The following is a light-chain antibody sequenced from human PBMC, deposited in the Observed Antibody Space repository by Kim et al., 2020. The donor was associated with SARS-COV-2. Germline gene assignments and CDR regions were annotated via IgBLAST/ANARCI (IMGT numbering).Light chain of an antibody. CDR2: AAS. V-gene: IGKV3-20*01. J-gene: IGKJ5*01. Sequence: PREAATPSCSASQSGTSNYLAWYQQRPGQAPRLLIYAASKRAEGIPDRFSGSGSVTDFTLTISRLQPEDFAVYYCQQYGGSPSFTFGQGTRLEIK. CDR3: QQYGGSPSFT. CDR1: QSGTSNY.